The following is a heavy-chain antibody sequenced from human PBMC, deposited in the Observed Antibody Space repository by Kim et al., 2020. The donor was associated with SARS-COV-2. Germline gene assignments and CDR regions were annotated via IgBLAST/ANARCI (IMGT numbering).Heavy chain of an antibody. Sequence: GGSLRLSCAASGYTFSSYAMHWVRQAPGKGLEWVAVISYDGSSKYYADSVKGRFTISRDNSKNTLYLQMNSLRAEDTAVYYCARDGLLRTTVTPPHYFDYWGQGTLVTVSS. V-gene: IGHV3-30*04. D-gene: IGHD4-17*01. CDR1: GYTFSSYA. J-gene: IGHJ4*02. CDR3: ARDGLLRTTVTPPHYFDY. CDR2: ISYDGSSK.